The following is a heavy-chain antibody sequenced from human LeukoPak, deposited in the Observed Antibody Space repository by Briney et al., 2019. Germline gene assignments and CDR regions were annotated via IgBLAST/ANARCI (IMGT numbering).Heavy chain of an antibody. V-gene: IGHV4-34*01. CDR3: ARLRVGANAY. CDR2: INHSGST. J-gene: IGHJ4*02. Sequence: TSETLSLTCAVYGGSFSGYYWSWIRQPPGKGLEWIGEINHSGSTNYNPSLKSRVTISVDTSKNQFSLKLSSVTAADTAVYYCARLRVGANAYWGQGTLVTVSS. D-gene: IGHD1-26*01. CDR1: GGSFSGYY.